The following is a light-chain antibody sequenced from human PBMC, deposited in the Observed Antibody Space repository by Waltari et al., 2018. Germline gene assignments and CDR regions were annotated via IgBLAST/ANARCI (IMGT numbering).Light chain of an antibody. CDR2: KAS. CDR3: QQYNSYSLLS. CDR1: QSISKW. V-gene: IGKV1-5*03. Sequence: DIQMTQSPSTLSASVGDRVIFSCRSSQSISKWLAWYQQKPGKAPKILIYKASTLESGVPSRFSGSGSGTEFTLTISSLQPEDFATYYCQQYNSYSLLSFGGGTKVEIK. J-gene: IGKJ4*01.